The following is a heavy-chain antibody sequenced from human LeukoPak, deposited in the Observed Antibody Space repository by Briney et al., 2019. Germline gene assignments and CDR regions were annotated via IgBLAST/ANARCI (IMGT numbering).Heavy chain of an antibody. CDR1: GGSISSYY. CDR2: IYYSGST. CDR3: AREIQGWVAFAIAAADKGGYYYYYMDV. D-gene: IGHD6-13*01. V-gene: IGHV4-59*01. Sequence: SETLSLTCTVSGGSISSYYWSWIRQPPGKGLEWIGYIYYSGSTNYNPSLKSRVTISVDTSKNQFSLKLSSVTAADTAVYYCAREIQGWVAFAIAAADKGGYYYYYMDVWRKGTTVTVSS. J-gene: IGHJ6*03.